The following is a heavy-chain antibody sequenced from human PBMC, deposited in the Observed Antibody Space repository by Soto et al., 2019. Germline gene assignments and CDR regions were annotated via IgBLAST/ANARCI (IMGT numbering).Heavy chain of an antibody. D-gene: IGHD3-22*01. CDR1: GYSLTNSW. J-gene: IGHJ4*01. Sequence: GESLKISCKGSGYSLTNSWIAWVRQMPGKGLEWMGIIFPGDSDTRYGPSFQGQVTISADKSISPAYLQWSSLKASDTAMYYCASHPSDSFGTSDYHYGFDDCGHGTLVTVAS. CDR2: IFPGDSDT. V-gene: IGHV5-51*01. CDR3: ASHPSDSFGTSDYHYGFDD.